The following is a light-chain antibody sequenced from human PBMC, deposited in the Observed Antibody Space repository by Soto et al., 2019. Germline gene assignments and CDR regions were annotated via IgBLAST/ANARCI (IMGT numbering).Light chain of an antibody. V-gene: IGKV3-20*01. CDR1: QSVSSSY. CDR3: QQYCSSPRT. Sequence: EIVLTQSPGTLSLSPGERATLSCRASQSVSSSYLACYQQKPGQAPRLLIYGASSRATGIPDRFSGSGSGTDFTLTISGLEPEAFAVYYCQQYCSSPRTFGRWTKVEIK. J-gene: IGKJ1*01. CDR2: GAS.